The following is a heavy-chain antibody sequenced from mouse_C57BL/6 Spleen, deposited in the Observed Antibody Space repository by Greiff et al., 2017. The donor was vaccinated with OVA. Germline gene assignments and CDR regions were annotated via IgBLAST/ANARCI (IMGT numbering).Heavy chain of an antibody. J-gene: IGHJ2*01. CDR2: ISYDGSN. CDR3: AREEGYYYGSRGYFDY. V-gene: IGHV3-6*01. Sequence: DVKLQESGPGLVKPSQSLSLTCSVTGYSITSGYYWNWIRQFPGNKLEWMGYISYDGSNNYNPSLKNRISITRDTSKNQFFLKLNSVTTEDTATYYCAREEGYYYGSRGYFDYWGQGTTLTVSS. D-gene: IGHD1-1*01. CDR1: GYSITSGYY.